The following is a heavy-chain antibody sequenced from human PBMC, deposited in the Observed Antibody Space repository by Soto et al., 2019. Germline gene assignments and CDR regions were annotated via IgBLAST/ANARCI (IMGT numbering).Heavy chain of an antibody. CDR1: GFTFSTYW. V-gene: IGHV3-7*03. CDR3: ASRYLEYCNSASCSAPYDY. D-gene: IGHD2-2*01. Sequence: EVQLVESGGGLVQPGGSLRLSCAASGFTFSTYWMSWVRQAPGNGLEWVANIKQDGSEKYYVDSVKGRFTISRDNTKKSLYLQMNSLRAEDTAVYCCASRYLEYCNSASCSAPYDYWGQGTLVTVSS. CDR2: IKQDGSEK. J-gene: IGHJ4*02.